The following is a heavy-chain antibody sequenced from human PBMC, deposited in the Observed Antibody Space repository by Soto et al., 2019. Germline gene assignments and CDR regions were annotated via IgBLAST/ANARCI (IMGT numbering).Heavy chain of an antibody. CDR1: GGSISSGGYS. J-gene: IGHJ3*02. CDR3: ARTPDI. V-gene: IGHV4-30-2*01. CDR2: IYHSGST. Sequence: QLQLQESGSGLGKPSQTLSLTCAVSGGSISSGGYSWSWIRQPPGKGLEWIGYIYHSGSTSYNPSLKSRVTISVDRSKNQFSRKLSSVTAADTAVYYCARTPDIWGQGTMVTVSS.